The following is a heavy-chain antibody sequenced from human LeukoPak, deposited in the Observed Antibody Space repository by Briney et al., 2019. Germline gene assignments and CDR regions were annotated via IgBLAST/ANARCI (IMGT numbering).Heavy chain of an antibody. D-gene: IGHD1-26*01. CDR1: GGSISSSSYY. V-gene: IGHV4-39*07. Sequence: SETLSLTCTVSGGSISSSSYYWGWIRQPPGKGLEWIGSIYYSGSTYYNPSLKSRVTISVDTSKNQFSLKLSSVTAADTAVYYCARDVLDIVGASPEWFDYWGQGTLVTVSS. CDR2: IYYSGST. J-gene: IGHJ4*02. CDR3: ARDVLDIVGASPEWFDY.